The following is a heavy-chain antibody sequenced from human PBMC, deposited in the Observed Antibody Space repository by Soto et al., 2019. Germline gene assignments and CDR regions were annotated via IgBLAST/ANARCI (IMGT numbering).Heavy chain of an antibody. J-gene: IGHJ4*02. CDR3: ASGEYYYDSSGYHEFDY. D-gene: IGHD3-22*01. CDR1: GGTFSSYA. CDR2: IIPIFGTA. Sequence: ASVKVSCKASGGTFSSYAISWVRQAPGQGLEWMGGIIPIFGTANYAQKFQGRVTITADESTSTAYMELSSLRSEDTAVYYCASGEYYYDSSGYHEFDYWGQGTLVTVSS. V-gene: IGHV1-69*13.